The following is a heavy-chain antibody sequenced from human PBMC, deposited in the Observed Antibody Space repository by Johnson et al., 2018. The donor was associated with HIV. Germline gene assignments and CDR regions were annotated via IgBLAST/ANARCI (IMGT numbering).Heavy chain of an antibody. CDR1: EFTFSSSD. J-gene: IGHJ3*02. CDR2: LGTAGDT. CDR3: ARANRGRNDAFDI. D-gene: IGHD2-15*01. Sequence: EVQLVESGGGLVQPGGSLRLPSASSEFTFSSSDMHWVRQATGKGLEWVSALGTAGDTSYPGSVKGRFTISRENAKNSLYLQMNSLRAGDTAVHYCARANRGRNDAFDIWGQGTMVTVSS. V-gene: IGHV3-13*01.